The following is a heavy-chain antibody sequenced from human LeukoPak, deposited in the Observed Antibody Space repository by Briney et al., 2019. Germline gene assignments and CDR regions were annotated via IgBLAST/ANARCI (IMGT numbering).Heavy chain of an antibody. CDR2: IYHSGST. V-gene: IGHV4-30-2*01. J-gene: IGHJ3*02. D-gene: IGHD2-15*01. Sequence: PSETLSLTCAVYGGSFSGYSWSWIRQPPGKGLEWIGYIYHSGSTYYNPSLKSRVTISVDRSKNQFSLKLSSVTAADTAVYYCASYCSGGSCYSVDEAFDIWGQGTMVTVSS. CDR1: GGSFSGYS. CDR3: ASYCSGGSCYSVDEAFDI.